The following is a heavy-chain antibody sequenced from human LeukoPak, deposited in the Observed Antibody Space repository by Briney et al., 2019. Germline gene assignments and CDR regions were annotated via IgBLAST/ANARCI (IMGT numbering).Heavy chain of an antibody. CDR1: GFTFSSYG. Sequence: GGSLRLSCAASGFTFSSYGMHWVRQAPGKGLEWVAVISYDGSNKYYADSVKGRFTISGDNSKNTLYLQMNSLRAEDTAVYYCAKDDSSGYHPLDYYYGMDVWGQGTTVTVSS. D-gene: IGHD3-22*01. CDR2: ISYDGSNK. J-gene: IGHJ6*02. CDR3: AKDDSSGYHPLDYYYGMDV. V-gene: IGHV3-30*18.